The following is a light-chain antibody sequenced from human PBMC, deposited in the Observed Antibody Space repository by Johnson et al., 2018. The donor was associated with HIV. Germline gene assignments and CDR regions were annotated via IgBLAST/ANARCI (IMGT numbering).Light chain of an antibody. CDR3: GTWDSSLNAYV. J-gene: IGLJ1*01. CDR1: SSNIGNNY. V-gene: IGLV1-51*02. Sequence: QSVLTQPPSVSAAPGQKVTISCSGSSSNIGNNYVSWYQQLPGTAPKLLIYENNKRPSGIPDRFSGSKSDTSATLGITGLQTGDEADYYCGTWDSSLNAYVFGAATKVAVL. CDR2: ENN.